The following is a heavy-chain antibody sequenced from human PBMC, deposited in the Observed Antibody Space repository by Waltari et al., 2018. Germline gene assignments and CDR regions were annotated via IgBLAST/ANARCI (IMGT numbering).Heavy chain of an antibody. D-gene: IGHD3-9*01. CDR3: ARVSKTGDAFDI. Sequence: QVQLQQWGAGLLKPSETLSLTCAVYVRSFTGYCWSWIRQPPGKGLEWIGEINHSGSTNYNPSLKSRVTISVDTSKNQFSLKLSSVTAADTAVYYCARVSKTGDAFDIWGQGTMVTVSS. CDR1: VRSFTGYC. CDR2: INHSGST. J-gene: IGHJ3*02. V-gene: IGHV4-34*01.